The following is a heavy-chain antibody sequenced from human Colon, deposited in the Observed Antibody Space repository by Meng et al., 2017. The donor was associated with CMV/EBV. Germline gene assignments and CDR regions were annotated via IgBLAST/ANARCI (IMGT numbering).Heavy chain of an antibody. J-gene: IGHJ4*02. Sequence: LSCAASGFTCSSYAMGWVRQAPGKGLEWVSAISGSGGSAYYADSVKGRFTISRDNCKNTLYLQMNSLRAEDTAVYYCARGYSGSYYHYWGQGTLVTVSS. CDR1: GFTCSSYA. V-gene: IGHV3-23*01. D-gene: IGHD1-26*01. CDR3: ARGYSGSYYHY. CDR2: ISGSGGSA.